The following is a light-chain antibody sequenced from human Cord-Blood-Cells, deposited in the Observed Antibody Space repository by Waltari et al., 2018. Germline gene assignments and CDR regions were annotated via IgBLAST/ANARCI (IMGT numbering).Light chain of an antibody. Sequence: EIVLTQSPATLSLSPGERATLSCRASQSVSSYLAWYQQKPGQAPRLLIYAASNRATGIPARFSGSGSETDFTLTISSLEPEDFAVYNCQQRSNWPTFGGGTKVEIK. CDR3: QQRSNWPT. CDR1: QSVSSY. CDR2: AAS. V-gene: IGKV3-11*01. J-gene: IGKJ4*01.